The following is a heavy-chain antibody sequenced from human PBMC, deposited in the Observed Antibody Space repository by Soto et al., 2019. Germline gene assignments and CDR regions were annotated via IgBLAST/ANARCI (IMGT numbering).Heavy chain of an antibody. CDR1: GFTFSDYA. V-gene: IGHV3-23*01. J-gene: IGHJ2*01. CDR3: AKGNRKHWLGDYCYFDL. CDR2: ISGTGAST. D-gene: IGHD6-19*01. Sequence: EVQLLESGGGFVQPGGSLRLSCGASGFTFSDYAMSWVRQGPGKGLEWLSGISGTGASTYYADSVKGRFSISRDNSRNTLYLQLSRLRGDDTAAYYCAKGNRKHWLGDYCYFDLWGRGTLVTVSS.